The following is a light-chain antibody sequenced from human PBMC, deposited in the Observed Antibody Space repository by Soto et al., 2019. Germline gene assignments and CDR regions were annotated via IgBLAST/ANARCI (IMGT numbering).Light chain of an antibody. CDR1: QSLITRY. Sequence: EIVLTQSPGTLSLFPGERATLSCRASQSLITRYLAWYQQKPGQAPRLLIYGASSRATGIPDRFRGSGSETHFALTISRLEPEYFAVYSSQQYSTSPTFGQGTRLEIK. CDR2: GAS. J-gene: IGKJ5*01. V-gene: IGKV3-20*01. CDR3: QQYSTSPT.